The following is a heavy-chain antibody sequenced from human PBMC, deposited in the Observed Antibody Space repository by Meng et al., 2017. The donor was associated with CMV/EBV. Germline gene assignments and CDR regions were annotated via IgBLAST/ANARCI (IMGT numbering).Heavy chain of an antibody. CDR3: AKESVAGHFAY. V-gene: IGHV3-23*01. CDR1: GFTFSNSA. D-gene: IGHD6-19*01. J-gene: IGHJ4*02. Sequence: GESLKISCGGSGFTFSNSALNWVRQAPGEGLEWVPTIDYSGADTYYAKSVRGRFTISRDNFRNTVYLQLNSLRAEDTAVYYCAKESVAGHFAYWGQGTLVTVSS. CDR2: IDYSGADT.